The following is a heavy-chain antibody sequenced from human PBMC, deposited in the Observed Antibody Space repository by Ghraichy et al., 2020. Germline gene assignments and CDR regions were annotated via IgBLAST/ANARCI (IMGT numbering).Heavy chain of an antibody. V-gene: IGHV3-7*03. CDR2: IKQDGSEK. D-gene: IGHD6-13*01. CDR3: ARDGSSWYYYFDY. J-gene: IGHJ4*02. CDR1: GFTFSSYW. Sequence: GGSLRLSCAASGFTFSSYWMSWVRQAPGKGLEWVANIKQDGSEKYYVDSVKGRFTISRDNAKNSLYLQMNSLRAEDTAVYYCARDGSSWYYYFDYWGQGTLVTVSS.